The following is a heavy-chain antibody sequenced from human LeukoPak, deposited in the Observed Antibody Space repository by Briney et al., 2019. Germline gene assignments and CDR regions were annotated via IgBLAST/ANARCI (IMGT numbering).Heavy chain of an antibody. D-gene: IGHD5-18*01. J-gene: IGHJ5*02. CDR2: INHSGSS. V-gene: IGHV4-34*01. CDR3: APRGDIEHSYVYGKWFDP. Sequence: SEALSLTCAVYGGSFSAYYWTWIRQPPGKGLEWIGEINHSGSSNYNSSLRSRVTISVDTSYKQFSLRLSSVTAADTAVYYCAPRGDIEHSYVYGKWFDPWGQGTRVTVSS. CDR1: GGSFSAYY.